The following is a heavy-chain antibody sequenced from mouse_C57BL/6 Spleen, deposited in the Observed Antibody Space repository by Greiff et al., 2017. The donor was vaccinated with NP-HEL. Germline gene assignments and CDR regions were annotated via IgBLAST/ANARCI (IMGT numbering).Heavy chain of an antibody. CDR3: ARPLIPYYAMDD. CDR2: IYPGSGST. J-gene: IGHJ4*01. Sequence: VQLQQPGAELVKPGASVKMSCKASGYTFTSYWITWVKQRPGQGLEWIGGIYPGSGSTNYNEKFKSKATLTVDTSSSTAYMQLSSLTSEDSAVYYCARPLIPYYAMDDWGQGTSVTVSS. CDR1: GYTFTSYW. V-gene: IGHV1-55*01.